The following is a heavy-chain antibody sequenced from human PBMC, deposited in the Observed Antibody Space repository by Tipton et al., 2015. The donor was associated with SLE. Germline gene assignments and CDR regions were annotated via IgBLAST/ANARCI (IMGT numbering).Heavy chain of an antibody. V-gene: IGHV4-34*01. CDR3: ARPVTGLGMDV. Sequence: TLSLTCAVYGGSISSSSSYYWAWIRQPPGKGVEWIGEINHRGSTNYNPSLKSRVTISVDTSKNQFSLKLRSVTAADTAVYYCARPVTGLGMDVWGQGTTVTVSS. CDR2: INHRGST. J-gene: IGHJ6*02. D-gene: IGHD3/OR15-3a*01. CDR1: GGSISSSSSYY.